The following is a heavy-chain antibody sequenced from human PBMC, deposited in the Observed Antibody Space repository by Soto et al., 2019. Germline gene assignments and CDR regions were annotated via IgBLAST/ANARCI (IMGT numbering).Heavy chain of an antibody. Sequence: PSETLSLTCTVSGGSVSSGSYYWSWIRQPPGKGLEWIGYIYYSGSTNYNPSLKSRVTISVDTSKNQFSLKLSSVTAADTAVYYCARLHYGMDVWGQGTTVTVS. V-gene: IGHV4-61*01. J-gene: IGHJ6*02. CDR3: ARLHYGMDV. CDR2: IYYSGST. CDR1: GGSVSSGSYY.